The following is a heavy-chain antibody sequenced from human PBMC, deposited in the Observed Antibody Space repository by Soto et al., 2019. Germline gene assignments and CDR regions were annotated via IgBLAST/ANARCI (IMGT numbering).Heavy chain of an antibody. CDR3: ARDYEVVGAFYGMDV. V-gene: IGHV1-18*01. Sequence: ASVKVSCKASGYTFTSYGISWVRQAPGQGLEWMGWISAYNGNTNYAQKLQGRVTMTTDTSTSTAYMGLRSLRSDDTAVYYCARDYEVVGAFYGMDVRGEGTTVTVSS. J-gene: IGHJ6*04. D-gene: IGHD1-26*01. CDR2: ISAYNGNT. CDR1: GYTFTSYG.